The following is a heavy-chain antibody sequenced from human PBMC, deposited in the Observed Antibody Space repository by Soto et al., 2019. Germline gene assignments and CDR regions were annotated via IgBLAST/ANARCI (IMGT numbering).Heavy chain of an antibody. J-gene: IGHJ4*02. CDR1: GFSFSKYG. V-gene: IGHV3-30*18. CDR2: MSDDGSKK. Sequence: QVQLVESGGGVVQPGRSLRLSCAASGFSFSKYGMHWVRQAPGKGLEWVAEMSDDGSKKYYGDSVKGRFTISRDNSKNTLYLLMDSLRPEDTAMYYCAKELRETGGSYFDCWCQGTLVTVSS. CDR3: AKELRETGGSYFDC. D-gene: IGHD3-16*01.